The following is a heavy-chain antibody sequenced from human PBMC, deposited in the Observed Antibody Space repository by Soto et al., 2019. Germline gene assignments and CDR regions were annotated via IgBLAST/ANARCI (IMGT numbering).Heavy chain of an antibody. CDR2: ISAYNGNT. V-gene: IGHV1-18*01. CDR3: ARDRGYCSSTSCYERNLIDY. D-gene: IGHD2-2*01. CDR1: GYTFTSYG. Sequence: ASVKVSCKASGYTFTSYGISWVRQAPGQGLEWMGWISAYNGNTNYAQKLQGRVTMTTDTSTSTAYMELRSLRSDDTAVYYCARDRGYCSSTSCYERNLIDYWGQGTLVTVSS. J-gene: IGHJ4*02.